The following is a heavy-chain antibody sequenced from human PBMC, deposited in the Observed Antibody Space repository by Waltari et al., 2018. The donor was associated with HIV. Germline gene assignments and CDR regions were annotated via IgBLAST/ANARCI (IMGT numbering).Heavy chain of an antibody. D-gene: IGHD3-3*01. V-gene: IGHV3-21*01. Sequence: EVQLVESGGGLVKPGGSLRLSCAASGFTFSSHSMPWFRQAPGKGLEWVSSISSSSSYIYYADSVKGRFTISRDNAKNSLYLQMNSLRAEDTAVYYCARDTSFWSSPDLDAFDIWGQGTMVTVSS. CDR1: GFTFSSHS. J-gene: IGHJ3*02. CDR3: ARDTSFWSSPDLDAFDI. CDR2: ISSSSSYI.